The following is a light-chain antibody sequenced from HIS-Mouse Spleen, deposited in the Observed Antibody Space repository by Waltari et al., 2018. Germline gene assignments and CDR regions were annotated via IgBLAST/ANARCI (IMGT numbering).Light chain of an antibody. V-gene: IGKV2-28*01. CDR3: MQALQTPLT. CDR2: LGS. J-gene: IGKJ4*01. Sequence: DIVMTQSPLSLPVTPGEPASISCRSSQSLLHSNGYNYLDWYLQKPGQSPQLLIYLGSNRSSGVPERFSGSGSCTDFTLKISIVEAEDVGVYYCMQALQTPLTFGGGTKVEIK. CDR1: QSLLHSNGYNY.